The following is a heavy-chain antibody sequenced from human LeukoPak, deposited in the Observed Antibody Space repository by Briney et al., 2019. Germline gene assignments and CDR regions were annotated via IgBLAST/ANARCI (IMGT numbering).Heavy chain of an antibody. CDR3: ARRAMIVVATPAVDY. D-gene: IGHD3-22*01. V-gene: IGHV3-20*04. CDR1: GFTFDEYG. CDR2: IDWNGGST. J-gene: IGHJ4*02. Sequence: GGSLRLSCAASGFTFDEYGMSWVRQTPGKGLEWASGIDWNGGSTGYADSVKGRFTISRNNAKNSLYLQMNSLRADDTALYYCARRAMIVVATPAVDYWGQGTLVTVSS.